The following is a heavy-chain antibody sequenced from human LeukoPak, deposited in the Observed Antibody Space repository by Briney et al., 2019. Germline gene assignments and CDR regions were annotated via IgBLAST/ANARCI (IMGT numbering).Heavy chain of an antibody. V-gene: IGHV4-34*01. D-gene: IGHD3/OR15-3a*01. Sequence: KPAETLSLTCAVDGGSFCGPYWSWFRQPPGKGWEWLGEINQSGSTNYNPTLKSRVTIPVDTSKNQYSLKLSSVTAADTAVYYCARGRTGYSKRIMYYFDYWGQGTLVTVSS. CDR3: ARGRTGYSKRIMYYFDY. J-gene: IGHJ4*02. CDR1: GGSFCGPY. CDR2: INQSGST.